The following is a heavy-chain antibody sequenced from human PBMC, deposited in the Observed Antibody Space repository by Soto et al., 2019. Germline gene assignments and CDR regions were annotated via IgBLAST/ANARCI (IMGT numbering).Heavy chain of an antibody. D-gene: IGHD5-18*01. CDR3: ARLQLWDYYYYGMDV. V-gene: IGHV1-58*01. J-gene: IGHJ6*02. Sequence: LWWARQAHGQRLEWIGWIVVGSGNTNYAQKFQERVTITRDMSTSTAYMELSSLRSEDTAVYYCARLQLWDYYYYGMDVWGQGTTVTVSS. CDR2: IVVGSGNT.